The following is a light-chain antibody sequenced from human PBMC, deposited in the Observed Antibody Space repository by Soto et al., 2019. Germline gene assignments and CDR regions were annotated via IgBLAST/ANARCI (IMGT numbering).Light chain of an antibody. V-gene: IGKV1-39*01. CDR3: PQSFGTPLT. CDR2: TAS. CDR1: QNIKKY. J-gene: IGKJ4*01. Sequence: DIQMTQSPSSLSASVGDRVTITCRASQNIKKYLNWYQQKPGKAPNLLIYTASSLQVGLPSRFGGSGSGTDFTLTISSLQPEDSATYYCPQSFGTPLTFGGGTKVDIK.